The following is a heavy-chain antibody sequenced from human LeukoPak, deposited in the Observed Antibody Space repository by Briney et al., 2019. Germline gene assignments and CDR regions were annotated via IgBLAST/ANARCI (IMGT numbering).Heavy chain of an antibody. CDR3: ARGRWFRRGVIIGGPNWFDP. CDR2: MNPNSGNT. CDR1: GYTFTSYD. Sequence: ASVKVSCKASGYTFTSYDINWVRQATGQGLEWMGWMNPNSGNTGYAQKFQGRVTMTRNTSISTAYMELSSLRSEDTAVYYCARGRWFRRGVIIGGPNWFDPWGQGTLVTVSS. J-gene: IGHJ5*02. D-gene: IGHD3-10*01. V-gene: IGHV1-8*01.